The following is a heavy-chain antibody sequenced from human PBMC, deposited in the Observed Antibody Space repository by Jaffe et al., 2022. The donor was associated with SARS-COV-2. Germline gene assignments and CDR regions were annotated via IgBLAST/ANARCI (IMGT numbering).Heavy chain of an antibody. CDR3: ARVRAGYSYGYADY. CDR1: GFTFSTYN. V-gene: IGHV3-48*01. J-gene: IGHJ4*02. D-gene: IGHD5-18*01. Sequence: EVQLVESGGGLVQPGGSLRLSCAASGFTFSTYNMNWVRQAPGKGLEWVSYISNSGSTKYYADSVKGRFTISRDNAKNSLYLQMNSLRAEDTAVYYCARVRAGYSYGYADYWGQGTLVTVSS. CDR2: ISNSGSTK.